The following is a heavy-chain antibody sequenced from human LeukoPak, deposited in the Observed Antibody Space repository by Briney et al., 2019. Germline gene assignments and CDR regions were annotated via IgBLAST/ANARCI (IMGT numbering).Heavy chain of an antibody. V-gene: IGHV3-23*01. CDR1: GFTFSSYA. D-gene: IGHD6-13*01. Sequence: GSLRLSCAASGFTFSSYAMSWVRQAPGEGLEWVSAISGSGGSTYYADSVKGRFTISRDNSKNTLYLQMNSLRAEDTAVYYCAKDPIAAAGTRWFDPWGQGTLVTVSS. CDR2: ISGSGGST. CDR3: AKDPIAAAGTRWFDP. J-gene: IGHJ5*02.